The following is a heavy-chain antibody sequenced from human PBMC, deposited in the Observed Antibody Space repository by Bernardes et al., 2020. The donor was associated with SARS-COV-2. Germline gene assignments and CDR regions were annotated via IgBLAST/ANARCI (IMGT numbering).Heavy chain of an antibody. CDR3: ARDLTYDFWSGYSRVFDY. CDR1: GFTFSSYS. V-gene: IGHV3-48*01. D-gene: IGHD3-3*01. J-gene: IGHJ4*02. Sequence: GSLRLSCAASGFTFSSYSMNWVRQAPGKGLEWVSYISSRSSTIYYADSVKGRFTISRDNAKNSLYLQMNSLRAEDTAVYYCARDLTYDFWSGYSRVFDYWGQGTLVTVSS. CDR2: ISSRSSTI.